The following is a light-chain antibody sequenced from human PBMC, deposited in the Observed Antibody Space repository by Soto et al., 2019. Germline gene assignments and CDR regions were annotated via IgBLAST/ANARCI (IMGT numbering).Light chain of an antibody. CDR1: QSIGTW. V-gene: IGKV1-5*01. CDR3: LQYSSFSWT. J-gene: IGKJ1*01. Sequence: DIQMTQSPSTLSASVGDRVTITCRASQSIGTWVAWYQQKPGEAPKFLIYDVSTLDSGVPSRFSGSGSGTEFTLTIRCLQPDGFSSYYCLQYSSFSWTFGQGTKVEIK. CDR2: DVS.